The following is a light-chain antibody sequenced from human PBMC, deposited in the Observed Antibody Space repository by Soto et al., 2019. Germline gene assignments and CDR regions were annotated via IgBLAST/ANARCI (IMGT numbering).Light chain of an antibody. CDR3: QQYHNCPLT. CDR1: QTVSSN. CDR2: GAS. J-gene: IGKJ4*01. Sequence: EIVMTQSPATLSVSPGERATLSCRASQTVSSNLAWYQQKPGQAPMLLIYGASTRATGIPARFSGSGSGTDFTLSVSSLQSEDFAVYYCQQYHNCPLTFGGGTKVEIK. V-gene: IGKV3-15*01.